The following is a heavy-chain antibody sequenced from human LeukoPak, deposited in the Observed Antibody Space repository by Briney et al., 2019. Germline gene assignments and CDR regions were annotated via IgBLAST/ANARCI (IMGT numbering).Heavy chain of an antibody. CDR2: ISSNGGST. CDR1: GFTFSSYA. J-gene: IGHJ4*02. V-gene: IGHV3-64D*06. CDR3: ADILTGYYRY. Sequence: PGGSLRLSCSASGFTFSSYAMHWVRQAPGKGLEYVSAISSNGGSTYYADSVKGRFTISRDNSKNTLYLQMSSLRAEDTAVYYCADILTGYYRYWGQGTLVPVSS. D-gene: IGHD3-9*01.